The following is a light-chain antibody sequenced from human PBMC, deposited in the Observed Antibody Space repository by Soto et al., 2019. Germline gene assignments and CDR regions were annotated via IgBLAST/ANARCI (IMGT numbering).Light chain of an antibody. CDR3: ETSGTSTWT. CDR2: GSS. J-gene: IGKJ1*01. Sequence: VLTQGRGTRSLCVEDRDTPASRTSQSVSSTSLAWYQQKPGQAPRLLIYGSSTRATGIKDRFSGSGSGTDFTIKMRRLQSEESALYDCETSGTSTWTVGTGTKVDIK. V-gene: IGKV3-20*01. CDR1: QSVSSTS.